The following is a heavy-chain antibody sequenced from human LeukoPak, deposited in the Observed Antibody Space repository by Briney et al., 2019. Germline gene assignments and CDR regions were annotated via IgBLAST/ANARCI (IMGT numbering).Heavy chain of an antibody. V-gene: IGHV3-66*04. CDR2: IYSSGST. D-gene: IGHD6-13*01. J-gene: IGHJ4*02. CDR3: ARRGIAAGFDY. CDR1: GFTVSSNY. Sequence: PGGSLRLSCAASGFTVSSNYMSWVRQAPGKGMEWVSVIYSSGSTYYADSVKGRFTISRDNSKNTLYLQMNSLRAEDTAVYYCARRGIAAGFDYWGQGTLVTVSS.